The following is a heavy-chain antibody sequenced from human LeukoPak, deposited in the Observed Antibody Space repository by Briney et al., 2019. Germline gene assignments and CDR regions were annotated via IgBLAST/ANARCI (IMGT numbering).Heavy chain of an antibody. V-gene: IGHV1-46*01. CDR2: INPSGNMA. D-gene: IGHD5-24*01. J-gene: IGHJ5*02. Sequence: ASVKVSCKSSGYTFTRHYMHWVRQAPGQGLEWMGLINPSGNMAWSAQKFQGRVTLTRDMSTTTDYMELSSLRSEDTAVYYCARDNSLEDMAWWFDPWGQGTLVIVSS. CDR3: ARDNSLEDMAWWFDP. CDR1: GYTFTRHY.